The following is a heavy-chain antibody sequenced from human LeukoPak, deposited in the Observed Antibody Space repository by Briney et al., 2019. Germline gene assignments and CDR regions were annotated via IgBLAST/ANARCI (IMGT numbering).Heavy chain of an antibody. CDR3: ARSGGTGGV. V-gene: IGHV3-30*02. CDR1: GFTFSSYG. D-gene: IGHD3-3*01. CDR2: IRYEGSNK. J-gene: IGHJ4*02. Sequence: GGSLRLSCAASGFTFSSYGMHWVRQAPGKGLEWVAFIRYEGSNKYYADSVKGRFTISRDNAKNSLYLQMNSLRAEDTAVYYCARSGGTGGVWGQGTLVTVSS.